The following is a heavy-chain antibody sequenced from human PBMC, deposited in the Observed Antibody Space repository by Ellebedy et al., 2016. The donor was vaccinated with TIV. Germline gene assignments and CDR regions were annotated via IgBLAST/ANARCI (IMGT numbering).Heavy chain of an antibody. CDR2: VTDDGNLK. Sequence: GESLKISCAASGSTFSSHAMVWVRQAPGMGLEWVASVTDDGNLKFYPDSVKGRFTVSRDNSKNTLYLQMSSLTTEDTVVYYCARDLYFGEGDALDIWGQGTMVIVSS. CDR1: GSTFSSHA. D-gene: IGHD3-10*01. J-gene: IGHJ3*02. V-gene: IGHV3-30-3*01. CDR3: ARDLYFGEGDALDI.